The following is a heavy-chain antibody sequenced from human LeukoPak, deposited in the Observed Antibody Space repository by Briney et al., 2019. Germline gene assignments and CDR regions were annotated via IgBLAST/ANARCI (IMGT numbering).Heavy chain of an antibody. D-gene: IGHD2-15*01. Sequence: ASVKVSCKASGYTFTCYYMHWVGQAPGQGLGGMGWINPNSGGTNYAQKFQDRVTMSRDTSISTAYMELSRLRSDDTAVYYCARDEGYCSGGSCYGADYWGQGALVTVSS. V-gene: IGHV1-2*02. CDR1: GYTFTCYY. J-gene: IGHJ4*02. CDR2: INPNSGGT. CDR3: ARDEGYCSGGSCYGADY.